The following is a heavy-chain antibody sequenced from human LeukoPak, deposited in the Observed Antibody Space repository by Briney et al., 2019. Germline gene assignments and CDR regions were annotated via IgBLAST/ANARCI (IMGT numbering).Heavy chain of an antibody. CDR3: AREGMGRWLLGWFDP. CDR1: GGSISSYY. D-gene: IGHD5-24*01. CDR2: IYYSGST. Sequence: SETLSLTCTVSGGSISSYYWSWIRQPPGKGLEWIGYIYYSGSTNYNPSLKSRVTISVDTSKNQFSLKLSSVTAADTAVYYCAREGMGRWLLGWFDPWGQGTLVTVSS. J-gene: IGHJ5*02. V-gene: IGHV4-59*12.